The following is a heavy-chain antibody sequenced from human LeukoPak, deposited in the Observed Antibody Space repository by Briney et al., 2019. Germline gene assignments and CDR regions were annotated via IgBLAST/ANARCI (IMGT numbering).Heavy chain of an antibody. CDR3: ARVLLGWNYSGYYYYYMDV. CDR2: IYYSGST. V-gene: IGHV4-39*01. Sequence: SETLSLTCAVSGGSISSNSYYWGWIRQPPGKGLEWIGSIYYSGSTYYNPSLKSRVTISVDTSKNQFSLKLSSVTAADTAVYYCARVLLGWNYSGYYYYYMDVWGKGTTVTVSS. D-gene: IGHD1-7*01. CDR1: GGSISSNSYY. J-gene: IGHJ6*03.